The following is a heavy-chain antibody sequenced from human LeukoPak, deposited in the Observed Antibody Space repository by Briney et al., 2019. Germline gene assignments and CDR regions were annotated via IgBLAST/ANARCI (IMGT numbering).Heavy chain of an antibody. D-gene: IGHD3-22*01. CDR3: ARINYDRSKGFDY. V-gene: IGHV2-70*11. Sequence: ESGPTLVKPTQTLTLTCTFSGFSLSTSGMCVSWIRQPPGKALEWLTRIDWDDDKYYSTSLRTRLTISKDTSKNQVVLTMTSMDPVDTATYYCARINYDRSKGFDYWGQGTLVTVSS. CDR1: GFSLSTSGMC. CDR2: IDWDDDK. J-gene: IGHJ4*02.